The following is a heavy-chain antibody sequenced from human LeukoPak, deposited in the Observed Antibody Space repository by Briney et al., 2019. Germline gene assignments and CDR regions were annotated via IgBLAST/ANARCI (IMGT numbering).Heavy chain of an antibody. Sequence: PGGSLRLSCAASGFTFNSYSMHWVRQAPGKGLVWVSRINSDGSSTSYADSVKGRFTIFRDNAKNTLYLQMNSLRAEDTAVYYCARDLGYSSGYKGYWGQGTLVTVSS. CDR1: GFTFNSYS. CDR2: INSDGSST. D-gene: IGHD6-19*01. J-gene: IGHJ4*02. CDR3: ARDLGYSSGYKGY. V-gene: IGHV3-74*01.